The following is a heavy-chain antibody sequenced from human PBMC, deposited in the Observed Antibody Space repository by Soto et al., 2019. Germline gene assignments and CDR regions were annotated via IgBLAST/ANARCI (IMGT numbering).Heavy chain of an antibody. D-gene: IGHD5-12*01. CDR2: IYRDDDK. Sequence: ITLKESGPTLVKPTQTLTLTCTFSEFSLSINGLGVGWIRQPPGKALAWLALIYRDDDKRYSPSLMSRLTITKDSSKNQVVLTMTNMDPMDTATYYCARAYSGYDWGSFDYWGQGTLVTVSS. CDR1: EFSLSINGLG. V-gene: IGHV2-5*02. J-gene: IGHJ4*02. CDR3: ARAYSGYDWGSFDY.